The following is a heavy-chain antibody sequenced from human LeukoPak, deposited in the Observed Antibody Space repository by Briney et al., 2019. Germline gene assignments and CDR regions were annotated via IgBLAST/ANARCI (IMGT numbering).Heavy chain of an antibody. CDR2: IRYDGSNK. D-gene: IGHD4-23*01. V-gene: IGHV3-30*02. CDR3: ARVEVGGNSAEYFQH. J-gene: IGHJ1*01. Sequence: GGSLRLSCAASGFTFSSYGMHWVRQAPGKGLEWVAFIRYDGSNKYYADSVKGRFTISRDNSKNTLYLQMNSLRAEDTAVYYCARVEVGGNSAEYFQHWGQGTLVTVSS. CDR1: GFTFSSYG.